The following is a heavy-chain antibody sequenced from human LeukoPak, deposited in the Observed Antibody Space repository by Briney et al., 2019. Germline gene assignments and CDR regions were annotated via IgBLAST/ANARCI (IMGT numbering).Heavy chain of an antibody. CDR3: ASVYYDTSGYVSYFDY. CDR1: GGSFSGYF. V-gene: IGHV4-34*01. CDR2: INHSGST. D-gene: IGHD3-22*01. Sequence: SETLSLTCTVYGGSFSGYFWSWIRQPPGKGLEWIGEINHSGSTNYNPSLKSRVTISVDTSKNQVSVQLRSVTAADTAVYYCASVYYDTSGYVSYFDYWGQGTLVTVSS. J-gene: IGHJ4*02.